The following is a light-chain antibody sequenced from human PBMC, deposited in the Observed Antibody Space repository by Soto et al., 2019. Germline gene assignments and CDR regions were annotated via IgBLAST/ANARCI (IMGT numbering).Light chain of an antibody. CDR2: AAS. V-gene: IGKV1-27*01. CDR3: QKYERAPRT. CDR1: QGISNY. J-gene: IGKJ1*01. Sequence: DIQMTQSPSSLSASVGDRVTITCRASQGISNYLAWYQQKPGTVPKLLIYAASTLQSGVPSRFGGSGSGTDFTLTISSLHPEDVATYYCQKYERAPRTFAQGTKVEI.